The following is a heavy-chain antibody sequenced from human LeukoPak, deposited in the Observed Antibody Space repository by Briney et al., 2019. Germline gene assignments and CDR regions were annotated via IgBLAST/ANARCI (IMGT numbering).Heavy chain of an antibody. V-gene: IGHV3-21*01. CDR1: GFTFSSYS. J-gene: IGHJ4*02. D-gene: IGHD1-1*01. CDR3: ARELERLFDY. Sequence: PGGSLRLSCAASGFTFSSYSMNWVRQAPGKGLEWVSSISSSSTYIYYADSVKGRFTISRDNSKNTLYQQMNSLRAEDTAVYYCARELERLFDYWGQGTLVTVSS. CDR2: ISSSSTYI.